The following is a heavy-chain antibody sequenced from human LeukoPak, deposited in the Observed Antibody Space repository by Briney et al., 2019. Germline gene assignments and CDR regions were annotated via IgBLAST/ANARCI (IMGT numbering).Heavy chain of an antibody. CDR1: GFTFSYYS. V-gene: IGHV3-21*01. CDR3: ARVSGRLERRSDLDY. CDR2: ISGDSTYI. J-gene: IGHJ4*02. D-gene: IGHD1-1*01. Sequence: GGSLRLSCAASGFTFSYYSMNWVRQAPGKGLEWVSSISGDSTYIYNAGSVKGRFTISRDNAQASLYLQMISLRADDTAVYYCARVSGRLERRSDLDYWGQGTLVIVSS.